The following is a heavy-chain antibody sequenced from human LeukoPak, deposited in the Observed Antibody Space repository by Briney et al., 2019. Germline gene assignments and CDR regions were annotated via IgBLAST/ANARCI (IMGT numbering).Heavy chain of an antibody. CDR2: IYTSGST. V-gene: IGHV4-4*07. D-gene: IGHD2-2*01. CDR1: GGSISSYY. Sequence: PSETLSLTCTVSGGSISSYYWSWIRQPAGKGLEWIGRIYTSGSTNYNPSLKSRVTMSVDTSKNQFSLKLSSVTAADTAVYYCARGGEYCSSTSCHYDSWGQGTLVTVSS. J-gene: IGHJ4*02. CDR3: ARGGEYCSSTSCHYDS.